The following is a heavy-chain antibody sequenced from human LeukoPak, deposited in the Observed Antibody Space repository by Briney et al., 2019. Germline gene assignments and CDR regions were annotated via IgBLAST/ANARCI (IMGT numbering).Heavy chain of an antibody. V-gene: IGHV3-30-3*01. CDR2: ISYDGSNK. CDR3: ARNFYFDY. J-gene: IGHJ4*02. Sequence: GGSLRLSCAASGFTFSSYAMHWVRQAPGKGLEWVAVISYDGSNKYYADSVKGRFTISRDNSKNTLYLQMNSLRAEDAAVYYCARNFYFDYWGQGTLVTVSS. CDR1: GFTFSSYA.